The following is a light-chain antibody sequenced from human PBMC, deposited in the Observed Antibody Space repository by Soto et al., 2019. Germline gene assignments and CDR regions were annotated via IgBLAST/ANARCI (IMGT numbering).Light chain of an antibody. J-gene: IGKJ1*01. CDR3: QQYNGYWT. CDR2: EAS. Sequence: DIQMTQSPSTLSASVGDRVTLTCRASQSISNSLAWYQQKPGKAPKLLIYEASSLKSGVPSRFSGSGSVTEYTLTISSLQPDDFATYYCQQYNGYWTFGQGTKVEIK. V-gene: IGKV1-5*03. CDR1: QSISNS.